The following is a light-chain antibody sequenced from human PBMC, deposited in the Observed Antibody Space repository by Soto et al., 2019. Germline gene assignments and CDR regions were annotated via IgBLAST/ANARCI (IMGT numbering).Light chain of an antibody. J-gene: IGKJ1*01. CDR1: QSVGSK. Sequence: EVVMTQSPAALSVSPGERATLSCRASQSVGSKLAWYQQRPGQAPRLLIYGASTRATGIPDRFSGSGSGTDFTLTISSLQSEDFAVYYCQQYNDWPQWTFGQGTKVEVQ. CDR2: GAS. CDR3: QQYNDWPQWT. V-gene: IGKV3-15*01.